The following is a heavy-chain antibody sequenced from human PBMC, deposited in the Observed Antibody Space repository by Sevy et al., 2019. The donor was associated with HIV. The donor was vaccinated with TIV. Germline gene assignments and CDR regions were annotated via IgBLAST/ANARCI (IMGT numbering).Heavy chain of an antibody. CDR3: ASAREYYEDNSGYLDY. Sequence: ASVKVSCKVSGYTLCQLSMHWVRQAPGKGLEWMGRFGPEDGETIFAQKFQGRVTMTEDTFTDTAYMELSSLRFEDTAVYYCASAREYYEDNSGYLDYWGQGTLVTVSS. V-gene: IGHV1-24*01. D-gene: IGHD3-22*01. CDR1: GYTLCQLS. CDR2: FGPEDGET. J-gene: IGHJ4*02.